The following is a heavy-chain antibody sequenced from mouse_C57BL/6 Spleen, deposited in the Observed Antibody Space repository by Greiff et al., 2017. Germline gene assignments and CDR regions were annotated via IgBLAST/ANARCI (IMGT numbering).Heavy chain of an antibody. Sequence: VQLMESGAELVRPGASVKLSCKASGYTFTDYEMHWVKQTPVHGLEWIGAIDPETGGTAYNQKFKGKAILTADKSSSTAYMERRSLTSEDASVYYCTRYRNYAWFAYWGQGTLVTVSA. V-gene: IGHV1-15*01. CDR3: TRYRNYAWFAY. CDR1: GYTFTDYE. CDR2: IDPETGGT. D-gene: IGHD2-5*01. J-gene: IGHJ3*01.